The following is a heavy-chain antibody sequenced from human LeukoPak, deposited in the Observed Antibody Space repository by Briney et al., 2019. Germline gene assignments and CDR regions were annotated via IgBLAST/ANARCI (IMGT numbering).Heavy chain of an antibody. J-gene: IGHJ6*03. CDR2: INPSGST. CDR1: GGSFSGYY. V-gene: IGHV4-34*01. D-gene: IGHD2-15*01. Sequence: SETLSLTCAVYGGSFSGYYWSWIRQPPGKGLEWIGEINPSGSTNYNPSLKSRVTISVDTSTNQFSLKLSSVTAADTAVYYCARKYGSSSRYCSGGSCYEDYYYYMDVWGKGTTVTVSS. CDR3: ARKYGSSSRYCSGGSCYEDYYYYMDV.